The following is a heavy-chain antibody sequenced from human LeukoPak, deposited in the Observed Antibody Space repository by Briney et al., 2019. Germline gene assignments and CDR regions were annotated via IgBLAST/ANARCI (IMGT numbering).Heavy chain of an antibody. D-gene: IGHD6-13*01. CDR3: ARDIGIAAAPWPSAGDYYYYMDV. Sequence: QPGGSLRLSCTASGFIFSDYWMRWVRQAPGKGLEWVATIHKDGGEKWYVDSVKGRVTISRDNVRNSLYLQMNSLRAEDTAVYYCARDIGIAAAPWPSAGDYYYYMDVWGKGTTVTVSS. V-gene: IGHV3-7*01. J-gene: IGHJ6*03. CDR1: GFIFSDYW. CDR2: IHKDGGEK.